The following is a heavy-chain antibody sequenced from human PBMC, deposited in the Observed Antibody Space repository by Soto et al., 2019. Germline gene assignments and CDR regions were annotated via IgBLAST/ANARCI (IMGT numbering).Heavy chain of an antibody. CDR3: AKDGDIVVVVAAFSY. D-gene: IGHD2-15*01. J-gene: IGHJ4*01. V-gene: IGHV3-30*18. CDR1: GFTFSSYG. Sequence: QVQLVESGGGVVQPGRSLRLSCAASGFTFSSYGMHWVRQAPGKGLEWVAVISYDGSNKYYADSVKGRFTISRDNSKNTLNQQMNSLRAEDTAVYYCAKDGDIVVVVAAFSYWGHGTLVTVSS. CDR2: ISYDGSNK.